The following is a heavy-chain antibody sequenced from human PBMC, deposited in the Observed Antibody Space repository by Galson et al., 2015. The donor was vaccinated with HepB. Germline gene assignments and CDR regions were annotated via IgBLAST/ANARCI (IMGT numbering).Heavy chain of an antibody. J-gene: IGHJ6*03. CDR3: ARHPFNDILTGYLNYYYYYYMDV. CDR1: YW. Sequence: YWIGWVRQMPGRGLEWVAIIHPEDSATRYSPSLQGQVTISADKSISTVYLQWSSLKASDTAMYYCARHPFNDILTGYLNYYYYYYMDVWGKGTTVTVSS. V-gene: IGHV5-51*01. D-gene: IGHD3-9*01. CDR2: IHPEDSAT.